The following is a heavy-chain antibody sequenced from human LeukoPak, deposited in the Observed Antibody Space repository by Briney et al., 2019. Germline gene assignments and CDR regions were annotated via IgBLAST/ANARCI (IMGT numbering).Heavy chain of an antibody. CDR1: GGTFSSYA. V-gene: IGHV1-18*01. J-gene: IGHJ4*02. Sequence: ASVKVSCKASGGTFSSYAISWVRQAPGQGLEWMGWISAYNGNTNYAQKLQGRVTMTTDTSTSTAYMELRSLRSDDTAVYYCARDPTSYYDYVWGSYPFFDYWGQGTLVTVSS. D-gene: IGHD3-16*02. CDR2: ISAYNGNT. CDR3: ARDPTSYYDYVWGSYPFFDY.